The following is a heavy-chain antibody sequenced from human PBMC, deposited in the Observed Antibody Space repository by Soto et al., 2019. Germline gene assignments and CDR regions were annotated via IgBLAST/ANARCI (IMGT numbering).Heavy chain of an antibody. CDR3: AKTPGGLDGYKSDYYGMDV. Sequence: EVHLLESGGDLVQPGGSLRLSCTASGLTFSTYAMSWVRQAPGKGLEWVSDIGGSGTGGRTYYADSAKGRFTISRDNSTNTVYLQMNILRADDTAVYYCAKTPGGLDGYKSDYYGMDVWGQGTTVTGSS. V-gene: IGHV3-23*01. D-gene: IGHD5-12*01. CDR2: IGGSGTGGRT. CDR1: GLTFSTYA. J-gene: IGHJ6*02.